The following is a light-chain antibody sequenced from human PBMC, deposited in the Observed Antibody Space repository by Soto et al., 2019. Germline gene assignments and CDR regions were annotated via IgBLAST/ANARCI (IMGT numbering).Light chain of an antibody. CDR1: SSDVGGYNY. J-gene: IGLJ1*01. Sequence: QSALTQPPSASGSPGQSVTISCTGTSSDVGGYNYVSWYQQHPGKAPKLMIYEVSKRPSGVPDRFSGSKSGNTASLTVSGLQAEDEADYYCQSYDSSLSGSDVFGTGTKLTVL. V-gene: IGLV2-8*01. CDR2: EVS. CDR3: QSYDSSLSGSDV.